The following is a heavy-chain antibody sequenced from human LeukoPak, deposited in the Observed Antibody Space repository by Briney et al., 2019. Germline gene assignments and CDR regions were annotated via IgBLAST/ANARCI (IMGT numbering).Heavy chain of an antibody. CDR3: AELGITMIGGV. D-gene: IGHD3-10*02. J-gene: IGHJ6*04. V-gene: IGHV3-48*04. CDR2: ISSSGSTI. CDR1: EFTFSSYS. Sequence: GGSLRLSCAASEFTFSSYSMNWVRQAPGKGLEWVSYISSSGSTIYYADSVKGRFTISRDNAKNSLYLQMNSLRAEDTAVYYCAELGITMIGGVWGKGTTVTISS.